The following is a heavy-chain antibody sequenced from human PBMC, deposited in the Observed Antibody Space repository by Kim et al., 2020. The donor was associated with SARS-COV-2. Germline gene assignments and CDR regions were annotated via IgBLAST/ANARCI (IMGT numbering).Heavy chain of an antibody. J-gene: IGHJ6*02. D-gene: IGHD4-17*01. CDR2: INPSGGST. CDR3: ARDLTVTPGDSSGMDV. Sequence: ASVKVSCKASGYTFTSYYMHWVRQAPGQGLEWMGIINPSGGSTSYAQKFQGRVTMTRDTSTSTVYMELSSLRSEDTAVYYCARDLTVTPGDSSGMDVWGQGTTVTVSS. V-gene: IGHV1-46*01. CDR1: GYTFTSYY.